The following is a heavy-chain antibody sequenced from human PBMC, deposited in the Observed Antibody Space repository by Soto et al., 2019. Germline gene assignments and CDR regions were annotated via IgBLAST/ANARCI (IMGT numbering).Heavy chain of an antibody. Sequence: QVQLVGSGGGVVQPGRSLRLSCAASGFTFSSYAMQWVRQAPGKGLEWVAVISYDGSNKYYADSVKGRFTISRDNSKNTVYLRMNSLSPDDTAVYYCARDFAQYSSGCYGGYFDYWGQGTLVTVSS. CDR1: GFTFSSYA. J-gene: IGHJ4*02. CDR2: ISYDGSNK. V-gene: IGHV3-30-3*01. D-gene: IGHD6-19*01. CDR3: ARDFAQYSSGCYGGYFDY.